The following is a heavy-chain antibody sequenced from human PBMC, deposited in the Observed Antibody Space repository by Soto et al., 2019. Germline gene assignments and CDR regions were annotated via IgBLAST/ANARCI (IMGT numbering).Heavy chain of an antibody. D-gene: IGHD6-6*01. CDR1: GFSLSTSGVG. V-gene: IGHV2-5*02. J-gene: IGHJ6*02. Sequence: QITLKESGPPLVKPTQTLTLTCTFSGFSLSTSGVGVGWIRQPPGKALEWLALIYWDDDKRYSPSLKSRLTITKDTSKNQVVRTMTNMDPVDTATYYCAHSGGSSVLYYYYGMDVWGQGTTVTVSS. CDR2: IYWDDDK. CDR3: AHSGGSSVLYYYYGMDV.